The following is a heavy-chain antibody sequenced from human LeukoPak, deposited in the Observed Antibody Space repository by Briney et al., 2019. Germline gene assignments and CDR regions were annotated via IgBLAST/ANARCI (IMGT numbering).Heavy chain of an antibody. V-gene: IGHV1-46*03. J-gene: IGHJ4*02. CDR2: INPSSGRT. Sequence: ASVKVSCKASGHTFTNYYMHWVRQAPGQGLEWMGIINPSSGRTSYAKKFQGKVTMTRDTSTNTSYMEVSSLRSEDTAMYYCARDLTNWGQGTLVTVSS. CDR1: GHTFTNYY. D-gene: IGHD1-1*01. CDR3: ARDLTN.